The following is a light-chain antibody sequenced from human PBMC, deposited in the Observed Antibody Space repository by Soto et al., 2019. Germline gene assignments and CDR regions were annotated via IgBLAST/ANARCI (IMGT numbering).Light chain of an antibody. J-gene: IGKJ1*01. V-gene: IGKV1-5*03. CDR1: QTISGW. CDR2: EAS. CDR3: QQYTSYSPT. Sequence: DIQMTQSPSTLSASVGDRVTITCRASQTISGWLAWYQQKPGKAPKLLIFEASILESGVPSRFSGSRSGTEFTLTIASLQPDDFATYDCQQYTSYSPTFGQGTKVEI.